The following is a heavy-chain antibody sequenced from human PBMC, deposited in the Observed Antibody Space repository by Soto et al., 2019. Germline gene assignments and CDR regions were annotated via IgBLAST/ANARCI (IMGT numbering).Heavy chain of an antibody. J-gene: IGHJ4*02. CDR3: ARRYSGYGDY. D-gene: IGHD5-12*01. CDR2: IYFSGSA. V-gene: IGHV4-61*08. Sequence: SSETLSLTCTVSGGSISSGDYYWSWIRQPPGKGLEWIGYIYFSGSANYNPSLKSRVTISVDTSKNQFSLKLSSVTAADTAVYYCARRYSGYGDYWGQGTLVTVSS. CDR1: GGSISSGDYY.